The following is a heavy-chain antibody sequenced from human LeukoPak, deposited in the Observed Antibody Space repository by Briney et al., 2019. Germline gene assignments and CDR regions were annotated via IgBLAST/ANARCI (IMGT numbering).Heavy chain of an antibody. CDR2: ISAYNGNT. D-gene: IGHD5-18*01. J-gene: IGHJ4*02. CDR3: ARACTDTAMVSNDY. Sequence: GASVKVSCKASGYTFTSYGISWVRQAPGQGLEWMGWISAYNGNTNYAQKLQGRVTMTTDTSTSTAYMELRSLRSDDTAVYYCARACTDTAMVSNDYWGQGTLVTVSS. V-gene: IGHV1-18*01. CDR1: GYTFTSYG.